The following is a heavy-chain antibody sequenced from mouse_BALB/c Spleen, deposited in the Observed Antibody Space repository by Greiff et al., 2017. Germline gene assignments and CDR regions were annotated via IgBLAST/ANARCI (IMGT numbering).Heavy chain of an antibody. D-gene: IGHD3-3*01. Sequence: VQVVESGGDLVKPGGSLKLSCAASGFTYSSYGMSWVRQTPDKRLEWVATISSGGSYTYYPDSVKGRFTISRDNAKNTLYLQMSSLKSEDTAMYYCAREAAARDYCALDYWGQGTSVTVSS. V-gene: IGHV5-6*01. CDR3: AREAAARDYCALDY. CDR2: ISSGGSYT. CDR1: GFTYSSYG. J-gene: IGHJ4*01.